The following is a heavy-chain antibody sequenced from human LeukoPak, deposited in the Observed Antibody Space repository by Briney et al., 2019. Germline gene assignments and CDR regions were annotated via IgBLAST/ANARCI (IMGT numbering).Heavy chain of an antibody. Sequence: EASVKVSCKASGYTFTSYAMNWVRQAPGQGLEWMGWINTNTGNPTYAQGFTGRFVFSLDTSVSTAYLQISSPKAEDTAVYYCASSGYSSGWYRGEFDYWGQGTLVTVSS. CDR3: ASSGYSSGWYRGEFDY. V-gene: IGHV7-4-1*02. D-gene: IGHD6-19*01. CDR2: INTNTGNP. J-gene: IGHJ4*02. CDR1: GYTFTSYA.